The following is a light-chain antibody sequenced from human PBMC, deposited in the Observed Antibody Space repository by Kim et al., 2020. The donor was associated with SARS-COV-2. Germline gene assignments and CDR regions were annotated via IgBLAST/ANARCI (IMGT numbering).Light chain of an antibody. CDR2: AAS. V-gene: IGKV1-39*01. CDR1: QSISSY. Sequence: SVGDRVTITFRASQSISSYLNWYQQKPGKAPKLLIYAASSLQSGVPSRFSGSGSGTDFTLTISSLQPEDFATYYCQQSYSTLPLTFGGGTKVDIK. J-gene: IGKJ4*01. CDR3: QQSYSTLPLT.